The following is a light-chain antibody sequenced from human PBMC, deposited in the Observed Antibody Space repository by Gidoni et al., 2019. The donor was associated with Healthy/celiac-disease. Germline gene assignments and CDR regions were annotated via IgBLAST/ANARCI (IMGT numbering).Light chain of an antibody. CDR1: SLRSYY. CDR2: GKN. J-gene: IGLJ2*01. V-gene: IGLV3-19*01. Sequence: VRITCQGDSLRSYYASWYQQKPGQAPVLVIYGKNNRPSGIPDRFSGSSSGNTASLTITGAQAEDEADYYCNSRDSSGNHVVFGGGTKLTVL. CDR3: NSRDSSGNHVV.